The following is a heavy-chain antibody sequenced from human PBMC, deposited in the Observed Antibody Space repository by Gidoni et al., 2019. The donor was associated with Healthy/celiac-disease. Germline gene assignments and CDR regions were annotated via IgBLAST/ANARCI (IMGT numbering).Heavy chain of an antibody. CDR3: ARGYCSGGSCYFLSTNAFDI. V-gene: IGHV3-30*03. CDR2: ISYDGSNK. D-gene: IGHD2-15*01. J-gene: IGHJ3*02. Sequence: QVQLVESGGGLVQPGRSLRLSCAASGFTFSSYGMHWVRQAPGKGLEWVAVISYDGSNKYYADSVKGRFTISRDNSKNTLYLQMNSLRAEDTAVYYCARGYCSGGSCYFLSTNAFDIWGQGTMVTVSS. CDR1: GFTFSSYG.